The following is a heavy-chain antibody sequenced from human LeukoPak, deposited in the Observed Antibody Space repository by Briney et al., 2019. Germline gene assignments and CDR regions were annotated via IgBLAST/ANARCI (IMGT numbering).Heavy chain of an antibody. Sequence: GGSLRLSCAASGFTVSSNYMSWVRQAPGKGLEWVSVIYSGGSTYYADSVKGRFTISRDNSKNTLYLQMNSLRAEDTAVYYCARGGGIIAVNWFDPWGQGTLVTVSS. CDR1: GFTVSSNY. D-gene: IGHD6-19*01. V-gene: IGHV3-66*01. J-gene: IGHJ5*02. CDR3: ARGGGIIAVNWFDP. CDR2: IYSGGST.